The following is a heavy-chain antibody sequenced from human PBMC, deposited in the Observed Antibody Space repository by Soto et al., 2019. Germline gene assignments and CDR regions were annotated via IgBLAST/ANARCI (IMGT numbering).Heavy chain of an antibody. CDR1: GGAISSGGYH. D-gene: IGHD1-1*01. V-gene: IGHV4-31*03. J-gene: IGHJ4*02. CDR3: ARVSLAGTTVDY. Sequence: QVQLQESGPGLVKPSQTLSLTCTVSGGAISSGGYHWSWIRQHPGKGLEWIGYIYYSGTTYYNPSIKSRVTISVDTSKNQFSLKLSSVTAADTAVYYCARVSLAGTTVDYWGQGTLVTVSS. CDR2: IYYSGTT.